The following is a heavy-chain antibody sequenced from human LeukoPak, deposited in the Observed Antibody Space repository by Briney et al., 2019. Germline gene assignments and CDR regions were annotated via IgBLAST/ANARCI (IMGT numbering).Heavy chain of an antibody. J-gene: IGHJ4*02. CDR3: GRLRFGSGSRDDY. CDR1: GGPISSSSYY. V-gene: IGHV4-39*01. CDR2: IYYSGST. Sequence: PSETLSLTCIVSGGPISSSSYYWGWIRQPPGKGLEWIGSIYYSGSTNYNPSLKSRVTISVDTSKNQFSLKLSSVTAADTAVYYCGRLRFGSGSRDDYWGQGTLVTVSS. D-gene: IGHD3-10*01.